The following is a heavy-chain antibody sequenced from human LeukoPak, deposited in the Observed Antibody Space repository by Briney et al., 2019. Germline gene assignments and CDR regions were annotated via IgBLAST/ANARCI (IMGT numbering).Heavy chain of an antibody. CDR3: ARDGIYSRNFDAFDI. CDR2: LNPNSGGT. Sequence: ASVKVSCKASGYTFTAYYMHWVRQAPGQGPEWMGWLNPNSGGTDYAQKFQGRVTMTRDTSISTAYMELSSLTSDDTAVYYCARDGIYSRNFDAFDIWGQGTMVTVSS. J-gene: IGHJ3*02. CDR1: GYTFTAYY. D-gene: IGHD6-13*01. V-gene: IGHV1-2*02.